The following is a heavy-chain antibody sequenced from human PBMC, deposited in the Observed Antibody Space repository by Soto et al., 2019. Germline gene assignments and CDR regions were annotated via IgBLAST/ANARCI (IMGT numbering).Heavy chain of an antibody. CDR3: ARERADRYYYGSGSSLIDYYYYYMDV. CDR1: GYTFTSYA. V-gene: IGHV1-3*01. J-gene: IGHJ6*03. CDR2: INAGNGNT. Sequence: ASVKVSCKASGYTFTSYAMHWVRQAPGQRLEWMGWINAGNGNTKYAQKFQGRVTMTTDTSTSTAYMELKSLRSDDTAVYYCARERADRYYYGSGSSLIDYYYYYMDVWGKGTTVTVSS. D-gene: IGHD3-10*01.